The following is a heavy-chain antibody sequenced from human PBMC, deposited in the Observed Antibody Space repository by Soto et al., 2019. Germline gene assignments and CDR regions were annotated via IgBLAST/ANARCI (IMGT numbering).Heavy chain of an antibody. CDR2: ISTSGETT. J-gene: IGHJ4*02. Sequence: EVQLLESGGGLIQPGGSLRLSCAASGFTFGAYAMSGVRRAPGKGLEWVSSISTSGETTYYGDSVKGRFTISRDNSYNTLFLQMDSLRVDDAAIYYCAKDQYGSGDYGRFDFWGQGSLVTVSS. D-gene: IGHD4-17*01. CDR1: GFTFGAYA. CDR3: AKDQYGSGDYGRFDF. V-gene: IGHV3-23*01.